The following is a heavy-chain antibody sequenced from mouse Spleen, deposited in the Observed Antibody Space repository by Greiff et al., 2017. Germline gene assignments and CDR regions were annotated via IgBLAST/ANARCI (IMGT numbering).Heavy chain of an antibody. D-gene: IGHD2-5*01. CDR3: ARDLYSKDAY. CDR2: ISDGGSYT. J-gene: IGHJ3*01. CDR1: GFTFSSYA. V-gene: IGHV5-4*01. Sequence: EVQLVESGGGLVKPGGSLKLSCAASGFTFSSYAMSWVRQTPEKRLEWVATISDGGSYTYYPDNVKGRFTISRDNAKNNLYLQMSHLKSEDTAMYYCARDLYSKDAYGGQGTLVTVSA.